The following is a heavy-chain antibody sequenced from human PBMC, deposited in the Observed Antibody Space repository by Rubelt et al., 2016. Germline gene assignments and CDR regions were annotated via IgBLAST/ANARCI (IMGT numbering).Heavy chain of an antibody. D-gene: IGHD5-12*01. J-gene: IGHJ4*02. CDR2: IFPDDSDT. Sequence: LEWMGIIFPDDSDTRYSPSFQGQVTMSVDKSINTAYLQWSGLKASDTAMYYCARLMGYSTIDYWGQGTLVTVSS. V-gene: IGHV5-51*01. CDR3: ARLMGYSTIDY.